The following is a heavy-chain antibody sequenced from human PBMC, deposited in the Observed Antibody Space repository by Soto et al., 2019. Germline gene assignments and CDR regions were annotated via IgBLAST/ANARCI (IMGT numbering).Heavy chain of an antibody. CDR1: GYTFTGYY. CDR3: ARVGITIFGVVSPFDY. V-gene: IGHV1-2*04. J-gene: IGHJ4*02. D-gene: IGHD3-3*01. CDR2: INPNSGGT. Sequence: GASVKVSCKASGYTFTGYYMHWVRQAPGQGLEWMGWINPNSGGTNYAQKFQGWVTMTRDTSISTAYMELSSLRSEDTAVYYCARVGITIFGVVSPFDYWGQGTLVTVSS.